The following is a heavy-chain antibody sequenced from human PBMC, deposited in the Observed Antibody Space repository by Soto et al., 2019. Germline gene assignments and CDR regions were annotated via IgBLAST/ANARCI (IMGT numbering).Heavy chain of an antibody. D-gene: IGHD3-3*01. CDR1: GYTFTSYG. CDR3: ARDRGITIFGVVIPFDP. CDR2: ISAYNGNT. J-gene: IGHJ5*02. Sequence: QVQLVQSGAEVKKPGASVKVSCKASGYTFTSYGISWVRQAPGQGLEWMGWISAYNGNTNYAQKLQGRVTMTTDTSTSTGYMELGSLRSDDTAVYYCARDRGITIFGVVIPFDPWGQGTLVTVSS. V-gene: IGHV1-18*01.